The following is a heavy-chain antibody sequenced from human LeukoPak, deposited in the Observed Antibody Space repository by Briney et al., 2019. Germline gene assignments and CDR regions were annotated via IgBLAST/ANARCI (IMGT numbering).Heavy chain of an antibody. D-gene: IGHD3-10*01. CDR2: ISYDGSNK. CDR3: ARTYGSGRRYYGMDV. CDR1: GFTFSSYA. Sequence: GGSLRLSCAASGFTFSSYAMHWVRQAPGKGLEWVAVISYDGSNKYYADSVKGRFTISRDNSKNTLYLQMNSLRAEDTAVYYCARTYGSGRRYYGMDVWGQGTTVTVSS. V-gene: IGHV3-30-3*01. J-gene: IGHJ6*02.